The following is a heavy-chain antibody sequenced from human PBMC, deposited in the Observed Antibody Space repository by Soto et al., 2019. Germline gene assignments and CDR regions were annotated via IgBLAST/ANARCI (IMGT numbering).Heavy chain of an antibody. CDR2: ISAYNGNT. J-gene: IGHJ6*02. Sequence: GASVKVSCKASGYTFTSYGISWVRQAPGQGLEWMGWISAYNGNTNYAQKLQGRVTMTTDTSTSTAYMELRSLRSDDTAVYYCARDCSGGSCYSGYYYYGIDVWGQGTTVTVSS. CDR3: ARDCSGGSCYSGYYYYGIDV. V-gene: IGHV1-18*01. D-gene: IGHD2-15*01. CDR1: GYTFTSYG.